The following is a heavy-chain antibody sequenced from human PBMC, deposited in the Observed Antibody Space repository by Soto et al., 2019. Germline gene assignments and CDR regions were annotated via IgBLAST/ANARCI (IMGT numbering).Heavy chain of an antibody. Sequence: SETLSLTCAVSGGSISSGGYSWSWIRQPPGKGLEWIGYIYHSGSTYYNPSLKSRVTISVYRSKNQFSLKLSSVTAADTAVYYCARVPDRWGQGTLVTVSS. CDR3: ARVPDR. J-gene: IGHJ5*02. CDR2: IYHSGST. CDR1: GGSISSGGYS. V-gene: IGHV4-30-2*01. D-gene: IGHD2-2*01.